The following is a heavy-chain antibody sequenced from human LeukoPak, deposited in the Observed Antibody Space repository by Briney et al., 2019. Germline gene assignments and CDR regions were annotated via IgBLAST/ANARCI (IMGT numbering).Heavy chain of an antibody. CDR3: ARGTGLRNFDY. V-gene: IGHV3-21*01. Sequence: GGSLRLSCAASGFTFSSYSMNWVRQAPGKGLEWVSSISSSSSYIYYADSVKGRFTISRDNAKNSLYLQMNSLRAEDTAVYYCARGTGLRNFDYWGQGTLVTVSS. CDR2: ISSSSSYI. D-gene: IGHD3-3*01. CDR1: GFTFSSYS. J-gene: IGHJ4*02.